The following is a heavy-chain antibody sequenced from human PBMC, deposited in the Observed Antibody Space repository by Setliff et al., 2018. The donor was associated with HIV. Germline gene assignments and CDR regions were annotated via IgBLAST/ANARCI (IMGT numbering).Heavy chain of an antibody. CDR3: ARGLRFLEWLPSPGGY. V-gene: IGHV1-46*01. D-gene: IGHD3-3*01. CDR2: INPSGGST. J-gene: IGHJ4*02. Sequence: VASVKVSCKASGYTFTSYYMHWVRQAPGQGLEWMGIINPSGGSTSYAQKFQGRVTMTRDTSTSTVYMELSSLRSEDTAVHYCARGLRFLEWLPSPGGYWGQGTLVTVSS. CDR1: GYTFTSYY.